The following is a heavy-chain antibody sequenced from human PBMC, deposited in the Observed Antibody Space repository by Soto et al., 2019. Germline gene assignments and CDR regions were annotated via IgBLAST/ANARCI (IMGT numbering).Heavy chain of an antibody. D-gene: IGHD6-25*01. CDR3: ARGPRAASHAFDI. Sequence: PGGSLRLSCAASGFTFSSYSMNWVRQAPGKGLEWVSSISSSSSYIYYADSVKGRFTISRDNAKSSLYLQMNSLRAEDTAVYYCARGPRAASHAFDIWGQGTMVTVSS. V-gene: IGHV3-21*01. CDR1: GFTFSSYS. CDR2: ISSSSSYI. J-gene: IGHJ3*02.